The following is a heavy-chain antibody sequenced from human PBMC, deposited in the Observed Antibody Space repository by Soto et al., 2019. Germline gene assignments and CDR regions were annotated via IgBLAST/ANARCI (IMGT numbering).Heavy chain of an antibody. CDR2: IGAGGVST. Sequence: GGSLRLSCAASGFTFSSYAMSWVRQAPGKGLEWVSAIGAGGVSTYYADSVKGRFTISRDNSKSTLYLQMNSLRAEDTAVYYCAKDPSSSGWYEDYYYGMDVWGQGTTVTVSS. J-gene: IGHJ6*02. V-gene: IGHV3-23*01. CDR1: GFTFSSYA. D-gene: IGHD6-19*01. CDR3: AKDPSSSGWYEDYYYGMDV.